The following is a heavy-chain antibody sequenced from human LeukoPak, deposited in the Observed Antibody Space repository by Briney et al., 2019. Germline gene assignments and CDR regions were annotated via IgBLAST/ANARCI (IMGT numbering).Heavy chain of an antibody. J-gene: IGHJ4*02. CDR1: GGSISSYY. V-gene: IGHV4-59*12. CDR2: IYYSGST. Sequence: DPSETLSLTCTVSGGSISSYYWSWIRQPPGKGLEWIGYIYYSGSTNYNPSLKSRVTISVDTSKNQLSLRLASVTTGDTAVYYCAKGLYGAAYGYYFDYWGQGTLVTVSS. CDR3: AKGLYGAAYGYYFDY. D-gene: IGHD4/OR15-4a*01.